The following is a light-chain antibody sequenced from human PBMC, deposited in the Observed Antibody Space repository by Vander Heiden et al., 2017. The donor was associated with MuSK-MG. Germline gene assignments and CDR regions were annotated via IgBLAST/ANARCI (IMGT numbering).Light chain of an antibody. V-gene: IGKV3-11*01. Sequence: EIVLTQSPVTLSLSPGERATLSCRASQSVSTCFAWYRQKPGQAPRLLIFDASNRATGIPARFSGSGSGTDFTLTISSLEPEDFAVYYCQQCGSWPLITLARGHDWTLN. J-gene: IGKJ5*01. CDR3: QQCGSWPLIT. CDR2: DAS. CDR1: QSVSTC.